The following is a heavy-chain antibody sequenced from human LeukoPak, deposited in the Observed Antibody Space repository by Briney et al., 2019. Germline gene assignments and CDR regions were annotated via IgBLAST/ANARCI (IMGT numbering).Heavy chain of an antibody. D-gene: IGHD1-26*01. Sequence: GGSLRLSCAASGFTFSSYGMHWVRQAPGKGLEWVAFIRYDGSNKYYADSVKGRFTISRDNSKNTLYLQMNSLRAEDTAVYYCAKDASSWELMGGFDYWGQGTLVTVSS. V-gene: IGHV3-30*02. CDR3: AKDASSWELMGGFDY. CDR2: IRYDGSNK. CDR1: GFTFSSYG. J-gene: IGHJ4*02.